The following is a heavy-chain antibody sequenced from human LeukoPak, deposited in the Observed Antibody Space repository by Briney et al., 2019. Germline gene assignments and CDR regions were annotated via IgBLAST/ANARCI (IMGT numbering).Heavy chain of an antibody. Sequence: VASVKVSCKASGYTFTGYYMHWVRQAPGQGLEWMGWINPNSGGTNYAQKFQGRVTMTRDTSISTAYMELSRLRSDDTAVYYCARAPIAVDIYYYYYMDVWGKGTTVTVSS. V-gene: IGHV1-2*02. CDR3: ARAPIAVDIYYYYYMDV. CDR2: INPNSGGT. J-gene: IGHJ6*03. D-gene: IGHD6-19*01. CDR1: GYTFTGYY.